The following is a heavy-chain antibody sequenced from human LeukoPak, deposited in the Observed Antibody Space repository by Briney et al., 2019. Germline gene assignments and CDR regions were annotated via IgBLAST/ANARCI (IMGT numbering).Heavy chain of an antibody. D-gene: IGHD3-9*01. J-gene: IGHJ4*02. CDR2: IKSKTDGGTT. CDR1: GLTFSKAW. V-gene: IGHV3-15*01. CDR3: TTDYDILTGYSY. Sequence: GGSLRLSCVASGLTFSKAWMSWVRLAPGKGLEWVGRIKSKTDGGTTDYAAPVKGRFTISRDDSKNTLYLQMNSLKTEDTAVYYCTTDYDILTGYSYWGQGTLVTVSS.